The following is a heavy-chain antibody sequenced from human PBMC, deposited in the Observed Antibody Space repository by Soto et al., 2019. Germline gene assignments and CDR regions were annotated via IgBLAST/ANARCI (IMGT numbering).Heavy chain of an antibody. V-gene: IGHV3-30*18. J-gene: IGHJ4*02. Sequence: GGSLRLSCAASGFTFSSYGMHWVRQAPGKGLEWVAVISYDGSNKYYADSVKGRFTISRDNSKNTLYLQMNSLRAEDTAVYYCAKDRRGYYDSSGFYYWGQGTLVTVSS. CDR1: GFTFSSYG. CDR3: AKDRRGYYDSSGFYY. D-gene: IGHD3-22*01. CDR2: ISYDGSNK.